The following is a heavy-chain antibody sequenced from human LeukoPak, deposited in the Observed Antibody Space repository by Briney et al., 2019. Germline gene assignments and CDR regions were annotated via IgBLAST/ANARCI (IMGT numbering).Heavy chain of an antibody. D-gene: IGHD2/OR15-2a*01. V-gene: IGHV3-30*02. J-gene: IGHJ3*02. CDR2: ISYDGIAK. Sequence: TGGSLKLSCTTSGFTFSSDGLHWIRQAPGKGLEWVSFISYDGIAKRYGDSVKGRFTISRDNSKNTLYLQMNSLRPEDTAVYYCASGVLRTNAFDIWGQGTMVTVSS. CDR3: ASGVLRTNAFDI. CDR1: GFTFSSDG.